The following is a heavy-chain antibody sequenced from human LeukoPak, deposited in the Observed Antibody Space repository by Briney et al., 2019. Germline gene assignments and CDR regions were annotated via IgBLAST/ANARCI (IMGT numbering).Heavy chain of an antibody. CDR1: AYSISSGYY. CDR2: IYHTGST. V-gene: IGHV4-38-2*02. D-gene: IGHD1-26*01. Sequence: SETLSLTCTVSAYSISSGYYWGWIRQPPGKGLEWIGSIYHTGSTYYNPSLKSRVTISVDTSKNQFSLKLSSVTAADTAVYYCARVANIQLLPGYWGQGTLVTVSS. CDR3: ARVANIQLLPGY. J-gene: IGHJ4*02.